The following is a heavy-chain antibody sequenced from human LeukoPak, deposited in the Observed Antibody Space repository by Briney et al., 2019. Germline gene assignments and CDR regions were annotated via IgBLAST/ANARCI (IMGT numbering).Heavy chain of an antibody. D-gene: IGHD6-13*01. CDR3: ARVIRYSSSWPFDY. CDR1: GCTFTSYG. J-gene: IGHJ4*02. V-gene: IGHV1-18*01. CDR2: ISAYNGNT. Sequence: ASVKVSCKASGCTFTSYGISWVRQAPGQGLEWMGWISAYNGNTNYAQKLQDRVTMTTDTSTSTAYMELRSLRSDDTAVYYCARVIRYSSSWPFDYWGQGTLVTVSS.